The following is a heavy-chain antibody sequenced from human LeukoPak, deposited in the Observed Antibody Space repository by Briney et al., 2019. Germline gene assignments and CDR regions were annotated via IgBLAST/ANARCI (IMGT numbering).Heavy chain of an antibody. CDR2: IWYDGSNK. V-gene: IGHV3-33*01. J-gene: IGHJ4*02. CDR3: ARAVAGLFGY. Sequence: GGSLRLSCAASGFTFSRYGVHWVRQAPGKGLEWVAVIWYDGSNKYYADSVKGRFTISRDNSKNTLYLQMNSLRAEDTAVYYCARAVAGLFGYWGQGTLVTVSS. CDR1: GFTFSRYG. D-gene: IGHD6-19*01.